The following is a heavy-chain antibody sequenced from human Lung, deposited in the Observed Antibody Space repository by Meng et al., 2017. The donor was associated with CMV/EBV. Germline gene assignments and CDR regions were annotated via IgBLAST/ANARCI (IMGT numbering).Heavy chain of an antibody. D-gene: IGHD6-13*01. CDR2: VLGTGPT. Sequence: SXSASGFTFNNYAMTWVRQAPGKGLEWVSTVLGTGPTYYADYVKGRFTISRDDSRNTLFLQLNSLRDEDTAVFYCARGDSSTTWLVFDYWGLGTLVXVSS. CDR3: ARGDSSTTWLVFDY. CDR1: GFTFNNYA. J-gene: IGHJ4*02. V-gene: IGHV3-23*01.